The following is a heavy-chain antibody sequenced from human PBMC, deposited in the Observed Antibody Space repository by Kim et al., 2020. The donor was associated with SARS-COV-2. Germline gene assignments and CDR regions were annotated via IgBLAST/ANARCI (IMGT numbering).Heavy chain of an antibody. D-gene: IGHD3-10*01. CDR2: IIPIFGTA. CDR1: GGTFSSYA. Sequence: SVKVSCKASGGTFSSYAISWVRQAPGQGLEWMGGIIPIFGTANYAQKFQGRVTITADESTSTAYMELSSLRSEDTAVYYCAIALNLTMVQGVIPSYYYYYYYMDVWGKGTTVTVSS. CDR3: AIALNLTMVQGVIPSYYYYYYYMDV. J-gene: IGHJ6*03. V-gene: IGHV1-69*13.